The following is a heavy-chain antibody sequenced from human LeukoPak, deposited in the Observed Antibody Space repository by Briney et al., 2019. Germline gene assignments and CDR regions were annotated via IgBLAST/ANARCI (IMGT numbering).Heavy chain of an antibody. V-gene: IGHV4-31*03. CDR3: ARDHRYSSSWYYFDY. CDR1: GGSISSGGYY. CDR2: IYYSGST. Sequence: KASETLSLTCTVSGGSISSGGYYWSWIRQHPGKGLEWIGYIYYSGSTYYNPSLKSRVTISVDTSKNQFSLKLSSVTAADMAVYYCARDHRYSSSWYYFDYWGQGTLVTVSS. J-gene: IGHJ4*02. D-gene: IGHD6-13*01.